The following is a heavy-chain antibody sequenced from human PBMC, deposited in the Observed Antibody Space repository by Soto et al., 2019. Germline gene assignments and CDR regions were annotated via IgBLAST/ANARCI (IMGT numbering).Heavy chain of an antibody. CDR3: ARDRRYYYDSSGYSDAFDI. V-gene: IGHV1-69*06. Sequence: QVQLVQSGAEVKKPGSSVKVSCKASGGTFSSYAISWVRQAPGQGLEWMGGIIPIFGTANYAQKFQGRVTITADKSTSTAYMELSSLRSEDTAVYYYARDRRYYYDSSGYSDAFDIWGQGTMVTVSS. J-gene: IGHJ3*02. CDR1: GGTFSSYA. D-gene: IGHD3-22*01. CDR2: IIPIFGTA.